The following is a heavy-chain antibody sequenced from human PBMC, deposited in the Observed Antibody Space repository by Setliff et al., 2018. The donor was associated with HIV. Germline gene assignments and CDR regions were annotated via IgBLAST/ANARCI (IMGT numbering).Heavy chain of an antibody. CDR2: TLFRSKWYN. CDR3: ARGLWKRGGDGYNLHY. J-gene: IGHJ4*02. V-gene: IGHV6-1*01. D-gene: IGHD2-21*01. Sequence: SQTLSLTCAISGDSVSSNSAAWHWIRQSPGRGLEWLGRTLFRSKWYNEYAASVKSRVTFSADTSKNQFSLQVNSVTPEDTAVYYCARGLWKRGGDGYNLHYWGQGTLVTVS. CDR1: GDSVSSNSAA.